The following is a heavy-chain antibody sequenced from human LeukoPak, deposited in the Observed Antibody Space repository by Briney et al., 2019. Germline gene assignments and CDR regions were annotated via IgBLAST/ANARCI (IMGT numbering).Heavy chain of an antibody. Sequence: GGSLRLSCAASGFTVSSNDMSWVRQAPGEGREWVSLIYSGGSTYYADSVRGRFTISRDNSKNTLYHQMNSLGAEDTAVYYCAREEGPLDYWGQGTLATVSS. V-gene: IGHV3-66*01. CDR2: IYSGGST. CDR1: GFTVSSND. CDR3: AREEGPLDY. J-gene: IGHJ4*02.